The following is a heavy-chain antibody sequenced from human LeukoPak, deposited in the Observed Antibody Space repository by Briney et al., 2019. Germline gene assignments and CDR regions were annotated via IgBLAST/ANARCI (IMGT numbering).Heavy chain of an antibody. Sequence: GGSLRLSCAASGFTFSSYSMNWVRQAPGKGLEWVSYISSSSSTIYYADSVKGRFTISRDNAKNSPYLQMNSLRAEDTAVYYCASGYSGYDTGFDYWGQGTLVTVSS. D-gene: IGHD5-12*01. V-gene: IGHV3-48*01. CDR2: ISSSSSTI. J-gene: IGHJ4*02. CDR3: ASGYSGYDTGFDY. CDR1: GFTFSSYS.